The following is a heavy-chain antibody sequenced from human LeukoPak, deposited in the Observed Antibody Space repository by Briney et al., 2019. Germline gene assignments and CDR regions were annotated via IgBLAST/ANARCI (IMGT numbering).Heavy chain of an antibody. V-gene: IGHV3-30*02. CDR2: IRYDGNDK. Sequence: GGSLRLSCAASGFTFSYYGMHWVRQAPGKGLEWVAFIRYDGNDKFYADSGKGRFTISKDTSRNTLYLQMNSLRAEDTAVYYCSKDLMRDRWFGESWGQGTLVTVSS. CDR1: GFTFSYYG. D-gene: IGHD3-10*01. J-gene: IGHJ5*02. CDR3: SKDLMRDRWFGES.